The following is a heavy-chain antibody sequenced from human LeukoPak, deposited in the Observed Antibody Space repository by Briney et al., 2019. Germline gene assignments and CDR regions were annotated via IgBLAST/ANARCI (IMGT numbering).Heavy chain of an antibody. CDR3: ARDRQVAGMGANDY. D-gene: IGHD6-19*01. Sequence: PGRSLRLSCAASGFTFSSYGMHWVRQAPGKGLEWVAVIWYDGSNKYYADSVKGRFTISRDNSKNTLYLQMNSLRAEDTAVYYCARDRQVAGMGANDYWGQGTLVTVSS. J-gene: IGHJ4*02. CDR1: GFTFSSYG. V-gene: IGHV3-33*01. CDR2: IWYDGSNK.